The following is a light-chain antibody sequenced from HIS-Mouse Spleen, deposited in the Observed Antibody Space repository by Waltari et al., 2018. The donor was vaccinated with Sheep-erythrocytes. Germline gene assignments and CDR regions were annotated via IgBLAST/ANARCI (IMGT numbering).Light chain of an antibody. Sequence: QSALTQPRSVSGSPGQSVTISCTGTSSDVGGYNYFSWYQQHPGKAPKLMIYDVSKRPSGIPERFSGSNSGNTATLTISGTQAMDEADYYCQAWDSSTAVFGGGTKLTVL. J-gene: IGLJ2*01. CDR3: QAWDSSTAV. CDR1: SSDVGGYNY. V-gene: IGLV2-11*01. CDR2: DVS.